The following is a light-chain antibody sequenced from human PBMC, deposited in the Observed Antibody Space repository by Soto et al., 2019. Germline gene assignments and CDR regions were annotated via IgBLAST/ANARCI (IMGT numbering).Light chain of an antibody. CDR3: QQYGSPPIT. CDR1: QSVSSTY. CDR2: GTS. J-gene: IGKJ5*01. Sequence: PGERATLSCRASQSVSSTYLXXYXXQXGXXXRXXXSGTSNRATGTPDRFSGSGYGTDFTLTISRLEPEDFAVYYCQQYGSPPITFGQGKRLEIK. V-gene: IGKV3-20*01.